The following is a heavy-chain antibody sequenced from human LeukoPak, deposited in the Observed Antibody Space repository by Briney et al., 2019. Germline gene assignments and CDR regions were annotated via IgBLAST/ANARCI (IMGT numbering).Heavy chain of an antibody. CDR1: GYTFTSYD. J-gene: IGHJ5*02. CDR3: ARDTGAGGSGWSIVMRECWFDP. CDR2: MNPNSGNT. Sequence: ASVKVSCKASGYTFTSYDINWVRQATGQGLEWMGWMNPNSGNTGYAQKFQGRVTMTRNTSISTAYMELSSLRSEDTAVYYCARDTGAGGSGWSIVMRECWFDPWGQGTLVTVSS. V-gene: IGHV1-8*01. D-gene: IGHD6-19*01.